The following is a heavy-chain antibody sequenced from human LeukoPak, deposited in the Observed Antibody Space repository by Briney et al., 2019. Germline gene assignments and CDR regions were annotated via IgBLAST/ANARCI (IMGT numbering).Heavy chain of an antibody. D-gene: IGHD3-3*01. J-gene: IGHJ4*02. CDR2: IYYSGST. CDR1: GGSISSYY. CDR3: ARRGSGYYTVEYYFDY. V-gene: IGHV4-39*01. Sequence: PSETLSLTCTVSGGSISSYYWGWIRQPPGKGLEWIGSIYYSGSTYYNPSLKSRVTISVDTSKNQFSLKLSSVTAADTAVYYCARRGSGYYTVEYYFDYWGQGTLVTVSS.